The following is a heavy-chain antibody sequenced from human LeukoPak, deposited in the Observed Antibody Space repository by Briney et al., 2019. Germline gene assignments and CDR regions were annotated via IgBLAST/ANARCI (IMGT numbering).Heavy chain of an antibody. CDR3: AKDRDDYGDDC. J-gene: IGHJ4*02. D-gene: IGHD4-17*01. Sequence: GGSLRLSCAASGFTFTDFGMHWVRQAPGKGLDWVSHIRRDGRSKFYAESVKGRFTISRDNSKNTLYLQMNSLKAEDTAVYYCAKDRDDYGDDCWGQGILVTVST. V-gene: IGHV3-30*02. CDR1: GFTFTDFG. CDR2: IRRDGRSK.